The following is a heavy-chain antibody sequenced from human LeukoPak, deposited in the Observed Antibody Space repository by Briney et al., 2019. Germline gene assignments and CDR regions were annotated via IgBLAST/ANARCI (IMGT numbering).Heavy chain of an antibody. Sequence: SETLSLTCTVSGGSISSGDYYWSWIRQPPGKGLEWIGEINHSGSTNYNPSLKSRVTISVDTSKNQFSLKLSSVTAADTAVYYCARGDRYSSSWYQPLVGSETWGQGTLVTVSS. J-gene: IGHJ4*02. V-gene: IGHV4-39*07. D-gene: IGHD6-13*01. CDR2: INHSGST. CDR3: ARGDRYSSSWYQPLVGSET. CDR1: GGSISSGDYY.